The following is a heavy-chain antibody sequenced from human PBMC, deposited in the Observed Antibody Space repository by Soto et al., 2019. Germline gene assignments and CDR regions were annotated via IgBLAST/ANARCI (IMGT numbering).Heavy chain of an antibody. J-gene: IGHJ4*02. Sequence: SVNVSFKASGGTFSSYAISWVRQAPGQGLEWMGGIIPIFGTANYAQKFQGRVTITADESTSTAYMELRSLRSDDTAVYYCASPVPGFDYWGQGTLVTVSS. CDR3: ASPVPGFDY. V-gene: IGHV1-69*01. CDR1: GGTFSSYA. CDR2: IIPIFGTA.